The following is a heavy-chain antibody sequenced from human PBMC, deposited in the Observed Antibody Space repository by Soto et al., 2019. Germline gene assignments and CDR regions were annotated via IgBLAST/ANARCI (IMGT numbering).Heavy chain of an antibody. D-gene: IGHD2-15*01. CDR2: INPSGGSS. CDR1: GYTFTSYY. Sequence: QVQLVQSGAEVKKPGASVKVSCKASGYTFTSYYMHWVRQAPGQGLEWMGIINPSGGSSSYAQKCKGRVTISRDTSTSTVYMELSRLRSEDTSVYYCAIVVVVAATGNLEAWGQGTLVTVS. V-gene: IGHV1-46*03. CDR3: AIVVVVAATGNLEA. J-gene: IGHJ5*02.